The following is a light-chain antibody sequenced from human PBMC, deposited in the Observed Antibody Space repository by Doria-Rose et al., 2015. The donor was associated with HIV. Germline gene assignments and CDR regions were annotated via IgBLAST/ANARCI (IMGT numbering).Light chain of an antibody. CDR2: KND. CDR1: SSTIGNNY. CDR3: GTWDTSLSTGGV. Sequence: QPVLTQSPSVSAAPGQKVTISCSGSSSTIGNNYVSWYQLLPGTAPKLLIYKNDKRPSGIPGRFSGSKSGTPATLGITGLQTGDEADYYCGTWDTSLSTGGVFGTGTKVTVL. J-gene: IGLJ1*01. V-gene: IGLV1-51*02.